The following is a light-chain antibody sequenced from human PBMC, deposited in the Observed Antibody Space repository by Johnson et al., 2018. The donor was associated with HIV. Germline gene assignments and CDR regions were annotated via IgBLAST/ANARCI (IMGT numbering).Light chain of an antibody. CDR1: SSNIGNNY. V-gene: IGLV1-51*02. Sequence: QSVLTQPPSVSAAPGQKVTISCSGSSSNIGNNYVSWYQQLPGTAPKLLIYENNKRPSGISDRFSGSKSGTSGILGITGLQTGDEADYYCGTWDSSLSAGPYVFGTGTKVTVL. CDR2: ENN. CDR3: GTWDSSLSAGPYV. J-gene: IGLJ1*01.